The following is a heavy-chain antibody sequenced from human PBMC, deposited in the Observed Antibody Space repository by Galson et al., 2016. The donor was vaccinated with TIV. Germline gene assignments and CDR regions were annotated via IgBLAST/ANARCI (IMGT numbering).Heavy chain of an antibody. CDR2: IIPIFRTS. CDR1: GGTFNKYA. V-gene: IGHV1-69*13. D-gene: IGHD1-26*01. Sequence: SVKVSCKASGGTFNKYAISWVRQAPGQGLEWMGGIIPIFRTSRYAQKFQGRVTITADEYMSTVDMELSSLRSEDPAVYYCVRGMGATTYYQYGMDVWGQGTTVTVSS. J-gene: IGHJ6*02. CDR3: VRGMGATTYYQYGMDV.